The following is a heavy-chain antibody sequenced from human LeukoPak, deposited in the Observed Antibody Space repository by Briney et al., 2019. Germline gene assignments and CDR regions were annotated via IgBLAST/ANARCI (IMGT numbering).Heavy chain of an antibody. J-gene: IGHJ4*02. Sequence: GGSLRLSCAASGFTFSNYAMGWVRQAPGKGLEWVSGITGTTYYADSVKDRFTISRDNSQNTLYLQMNSLRAEDTGVYYCAKGSGTSGYYFDNWGQGTLVTVSS. D-gene: IGHD3-22*01. CDR1: GFTFSNYA. CDR3: AKGSGTSGYYFDN. V-gene: IGHV3-23*01. CDR2: ITGTT.